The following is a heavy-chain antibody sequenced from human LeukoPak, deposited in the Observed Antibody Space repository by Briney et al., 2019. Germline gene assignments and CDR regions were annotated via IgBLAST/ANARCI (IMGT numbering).Heavy chain of an antibody. Sequence: GGSLRLSCAASGFTFSSYWMSWVRQAPGKGLEWVANIKQDGSEKYYVDSVKGRFTISRDNAKNTLYLQMNSLRAEDTAVYYCAKEVGGGRYSTTWYYNFDSWGQGTLVTVSS. CDR2: IKQDGSEK. CDR1: GFTFSSYW. D-gene: IGHD6-13*01. V-gene: IGHV3-7*03. CDR3: AKEVGGGRYSTTWYYNFDS. J-gene: IGHJ4*02.